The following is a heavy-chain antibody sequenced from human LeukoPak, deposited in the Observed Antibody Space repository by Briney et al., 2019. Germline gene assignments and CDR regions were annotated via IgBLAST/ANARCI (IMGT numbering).Heavy chain of an antibody. V-gene: IGHV3-15*01. J-gene: IGHJ4*02. CDR1: GFTFTNAW. CDR3: AREGASSSSGY. Sequence: GGSLRLSCVDSGFTFTNAWMSWVRQAPGKGLEWVGRIKSKTDGGTTDNAAPVKGRFTISRDDSKNTLYLQMNSLRAEDTAVYYCAREGASSSSGYWGQGTLVTVSS. D-gene: IGHD6-13*01. CDR2: IKSKTDGGTT.